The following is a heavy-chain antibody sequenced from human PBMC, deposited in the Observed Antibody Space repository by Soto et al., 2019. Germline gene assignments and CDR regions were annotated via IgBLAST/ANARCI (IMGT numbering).Heavy chain of an antibody. J-gene: IGHJ5*02. V-gene: IGHV4-34*01. CDR1: GGSFSGYY. D-gene: IGHD2-15*01. Sequence: QVQLQQWGARLLKPSETLSLTCAVYGGSFSGYYWNWIRQPPGKGLEWIGDINHSGGSNYNPALKMRVTISLATSKNQFSLSLSSVTAAATAVYYSARRLVNRPVDPWGQGTLVTVSS. CDR2: INHSGGS. CDR3: ARRLVNRPVDP.